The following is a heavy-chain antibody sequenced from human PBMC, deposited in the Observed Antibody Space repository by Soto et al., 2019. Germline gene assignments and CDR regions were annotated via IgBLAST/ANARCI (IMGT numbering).Heavy chain of an antibody. V-gene: IGHV4-30-2*02. CDR3: ASAAYYYRSRGQAFDY. CDR1: GGSISSGGYS. CDR2: IYHSGSM. Sequence: ASETLSLTCAVSGGSISSGGYSWSWIRQPPGKGLEWIGYIYHSGSMYYNPSLKSRVTISVDRSKNQFSLKLSSVTAADTAVYYCASAAYYYRSRGQAFDYWGRGTLVTVSS. D-gene: IGHD3-22*01. J-gene: IGHJ4*02.